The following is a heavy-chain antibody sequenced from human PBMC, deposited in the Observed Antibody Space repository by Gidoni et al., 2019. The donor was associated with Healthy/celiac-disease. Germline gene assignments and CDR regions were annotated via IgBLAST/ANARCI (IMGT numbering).Heavy chain of an antibody. CDR3: ARDEGYCSSTSCYGWYYYYGMDV. V-gene: IGHV3-30*01. Sequence: QVQLVESGGGVVQPGRSLGLSCAASGFTFSSYAMHWVRQAPGKGLEWVAVISYDGSKKYSADSVKGRFTISRDNSKNALYLQMNSLRAEDTAVYYCARDEGYCSSTSCYGWYYYYGMDVWGQGTTVTVSS. D-gene: IGHD2-2*01. CDR2: ISYDGSKK. J-gene: IGHJ6*02. CDR1: GFTFSSYA.